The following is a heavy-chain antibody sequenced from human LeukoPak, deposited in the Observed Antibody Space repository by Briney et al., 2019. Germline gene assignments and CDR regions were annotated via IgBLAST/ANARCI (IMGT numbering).Heavy chain of an antibody. D-gene: IGHD2-2*01. J-gene: IGHJ6*03. CDR1: GYTFTSYG. Sequence: ASVKVSCKASGYTFTSYGISWVRQAPGQGLEWMGWISAYNGNTNYALKLQGRVTITTDTSTSTAYMELRSLRSDDTAVYYCARDFPTGYCSSTSCLYYYMDVWGKGTTVTVSS. CDR3: ARDFPTGYCSSTSCLYYYMDV. CDR2: ISAYNGNT. V-gene: IGHV1-18*01.